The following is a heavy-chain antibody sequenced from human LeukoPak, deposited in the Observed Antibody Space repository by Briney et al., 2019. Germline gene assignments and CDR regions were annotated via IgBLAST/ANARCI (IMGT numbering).Heavy chain of an antibody. J-gene: IGHJ4*02. CDR3: ARWSLRGCSGSPCFDY. CDR2: LTESGRT. D-gene: IGHD2-15*01. CDR1: GGSFSGYF. Sequence: SETLSLTCAVYGGSFSGYFWSWIRQPPGKGLEWIGELTESGRTSYNPSLKSRVTIAEDTSKNQFSLKLSSVTAANTAMYYCARWSLRGCSGSPCFDYWGQGTLVTVSS. V-gene: IGHV4-34*01.